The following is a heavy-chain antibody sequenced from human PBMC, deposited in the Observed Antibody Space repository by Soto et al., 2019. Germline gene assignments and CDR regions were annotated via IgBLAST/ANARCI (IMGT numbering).Heavy chain of an antibody. V-gene: IGHV3-30-3*01. CDR2: ISYDGSNK. CDR3: ARAGSGYYFDY. D-gene: IGHD3-22*01. Sequence: QVQLVESGGGVVQPGRSLRLSCAASGFTFSSYAMHWVRQAPGKGLEWVAVISYDGSNKYYADSVKGRFTISRDNSKNTLYLQMTSLRAADTAVYYCARAGSGYYFDYWGQGTLVTVSS. CDR1: GFTFSSYA. J-gene: IGHJ4*02.